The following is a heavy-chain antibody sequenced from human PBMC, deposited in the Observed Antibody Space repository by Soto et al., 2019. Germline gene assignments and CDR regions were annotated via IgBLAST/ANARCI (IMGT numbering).Heavy chain of an antibody. CDR2: IDPSDSYT. D-gene: IGHD6-6*01. CDR3: ARTIAARRGFYGVDV. J-gene: IGHJ6*02. V-gene: IGHV5-10-1*01. Sequence: PXESLKLSCKTSGYSCTNYWISWVRQMPGKGLEWMGRIDPSDSYTNYSPSFQGHVTISADKSISTAYLQWSSLKASDTAMYYCARTIAARRGFYGVDVWGQGTTVTVSS. CDR1: GYSCTNYW.